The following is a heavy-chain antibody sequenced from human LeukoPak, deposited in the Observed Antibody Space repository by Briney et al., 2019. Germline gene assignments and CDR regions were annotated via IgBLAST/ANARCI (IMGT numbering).Heavy chain of an antibody. CDR1: GFTFSDYY. V-gene: IGHV3-11*01. D-gene: IGHD3-16*01. J-gene: IGHJ4*02. Sequence: GGSLRLSCAASGFTFSDYYMSWIRQAPGKGLEWVSYISSSGSTIYCADSVKGRFTISRDNAKNSLYLQMNSLRAEDTAVYYCARDRRKLDYVWGLGHYFDCWGQGTLVTVSS. CDR3: ARDRRKLDYVWGLGHYFDC. CDR2: ISSSGSTI.